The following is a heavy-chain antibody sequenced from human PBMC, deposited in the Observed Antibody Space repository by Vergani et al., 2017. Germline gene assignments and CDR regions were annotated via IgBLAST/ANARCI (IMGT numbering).Heavy chain of an antibody. Sequence: VQLVESGGGVVQPGRSLRLSCAASGFTVSSNYMSWVRQAPGKGLEWVSVIYSGGSTYYADSVKGRFTISRDNSKNTLYLQMNSLRAEDTAVYYCARGHSYGYDLSPFRFDPWGQGTLVTVSS. CDR1: GFTVSSNY. J-gene: IGHJ5*02. D-gene: IGHD5-18*01. CDR2: IYSGGST. CDR3: ARGHSYGYDLSPFRFDP. V-gene: IGHV3-66*01.